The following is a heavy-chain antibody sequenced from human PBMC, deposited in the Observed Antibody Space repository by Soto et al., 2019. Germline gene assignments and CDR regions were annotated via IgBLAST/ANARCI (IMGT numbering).Heavy chain of an antibody. D-gene: IGHD6-6*01. CDR1: GFTFSSYA. CDR3: AKGEYSSSFFGY. CDR2: ISGSGGST. J-gene: IGHJ4*02. Sequence: GGSLRLSCAASGFTFSSYAMSWVRQAPGKGLEWVSAISGSGGSTYYADSVKGRFTISRDNSKNTLYLQMNSPRAEDTAVYYCAKGEYSSSFFGYWGQGTLVTVSS. V-gene: IGHV3-23*01.